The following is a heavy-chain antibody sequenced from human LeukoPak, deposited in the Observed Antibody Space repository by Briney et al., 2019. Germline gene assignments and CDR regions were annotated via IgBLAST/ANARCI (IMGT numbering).Heavy chain of an antibody. D-gene: IGHD6-19*01. CDR3: ATHKGRSSSGWSRGGFDP. Sequence: KPSETLSLTCTVSGGSISSYYWSWIRQPPGKGLEWIGSIYYSGSTYYNPSLKSRVTISVDTSKNQFSLKLSSVTAADTAVYYCATHKGRSSSGWSRGGFDPWGQGTLVTVSS. CDR2: IYYSGST. J-gene: IGHJ5*02. CDR1: GGSISSYY. V-gene: IGHV4-59*05.